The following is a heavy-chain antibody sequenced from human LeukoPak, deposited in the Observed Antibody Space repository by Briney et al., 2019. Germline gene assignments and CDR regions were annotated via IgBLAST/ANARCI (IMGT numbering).Heavy chain of an antibody. V-gene: IGHV1-18*04. CDR1: GYTFTSYG. CDR2: ISAYNGNT. D-gene: IGHD3-10*01. Sequence: ASVKVSCKASGYTFTSYGISWVRQAPGQGLEWMGWISAYNGNTNYAQKLQGRVTMTTDTSTSTAYMELRSLRSDDTAVYYCARHPRWFGESSFDYWGQGTLVTVSS. CDR3: ARHPRWFGESSFDY. J-gene: IGHJ4*02.